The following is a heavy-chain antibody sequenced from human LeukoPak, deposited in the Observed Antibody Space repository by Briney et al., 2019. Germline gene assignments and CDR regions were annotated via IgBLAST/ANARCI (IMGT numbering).Heavy chain of an antibody. D-gene: IGHD5-18*01. CDR2: IYYSGST. CDR1: SGSISSGSYY. V-gene: IGHV4-39*01. Sequence: SETLSLTCTVSSGSISSGSYYWGWIRQPPGEGLEWIGNIYYSGSTYYNPSLKSRVTISVDTPKNQFSLNLSSVTAADSALYYCARVRYSYGYYYAMDVWGQGTTVTVSS. J-gene: IGHJ6*02. CDR3: ARVRYSYGYYYAMDV.